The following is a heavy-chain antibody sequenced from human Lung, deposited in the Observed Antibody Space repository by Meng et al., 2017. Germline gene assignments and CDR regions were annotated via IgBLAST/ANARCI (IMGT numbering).Heavy chain of an antibody. J-gene: IGHJ4*02. Sequence: LQLQESGSGLVKPSQALSLTFAASGRSISSGGYSWSWIRQPPGKGLEWIGYISHSGSTYYNPSLKNRVTISVDRSKNQFSLRLTSVTAADTAVYSCARSGYCSGSSCYGSFDSWGQGTLVTVSS. CDR1: GRSISSGGYS. D-gene: IGHD2-15*01. CDR2: ISHSGST. CDR3: ARSGYCSGSSCYGSFDS. V-gene: IGHV4-30-2*01.